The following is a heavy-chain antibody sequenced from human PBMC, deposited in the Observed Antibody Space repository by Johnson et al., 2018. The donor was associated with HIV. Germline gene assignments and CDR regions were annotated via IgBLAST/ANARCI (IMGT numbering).Heavy chain of an antibody. CDR2: ISFAGNNK. CDR3: ARVSGAYGSGTYYPGHSLHAFDI. V-gene: IGHV3-30*03. D-gene: IGHD3-10*01. CDR1: GFTFSNFG. Sequence: QVQLVESGGGVVQPGRSLRLSCAASGFTFSNFGFHWVRQAPGKGLQWVAAISFAGNNKYYANSVKGRFTISRENSKNMLYLQMNSLRGEDTAVYYCARVSGAYGSGTYYPGHSLHAFDIWGQGTMVTVSS. J-gene: IGHJ3*02.